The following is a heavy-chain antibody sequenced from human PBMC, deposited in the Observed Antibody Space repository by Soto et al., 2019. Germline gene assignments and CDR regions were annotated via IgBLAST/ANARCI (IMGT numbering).Heavy chain of an antibody. CDR1: GFTVSSNY. CDR3: ARVLAAAGVGNFDY. Sequence: GGSLRLSCAASGFTVSSNYMSWVRQAPGKGLEWVSVIYSGGSTYYADSVKGRFTISRHNSKNTLYLQMNSLRAEDTAVYYCARVLAAAGVGNFDYWGQGTLVTVSS. V-gene: IGHV3-53*04. CDR2: IYSGGST. D-gene: IGHD6-13*01. J-gene: IGHJ4*02.